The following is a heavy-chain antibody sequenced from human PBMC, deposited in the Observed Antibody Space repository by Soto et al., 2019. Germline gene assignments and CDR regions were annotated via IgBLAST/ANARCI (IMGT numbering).Heavy chain of an antibody. CDR3: GSRKGNYDSGGYPSAFDY. CDR2: ISYDGSNK. CDR1: GFTFSSYA. J-gene: IGHJ4*02. Sequence: QVQLVESGGGVVQPGRSLRLSCAASGFTFSSYAMHWVRQAPGKGLEWVAVISYDGSNKYYADSVKGRFTISRDNSKNGLYLEMNRVRAEETGVCYWGSRKGNYDSGGYPSAFDYWGQGSLVTVSS. D-gene: IGHD3-22*01. V-gene: IGHV3-30-3*01.